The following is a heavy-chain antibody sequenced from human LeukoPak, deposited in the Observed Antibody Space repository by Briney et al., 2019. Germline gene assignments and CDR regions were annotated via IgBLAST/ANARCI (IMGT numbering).Heavy chain of an antibody. CDR2: IIPILGIA. CDR3: ARDFGGRIAAPLGRHWFDP. J-gene: IGHJ5*02. CDR1: GGTFSSYT. D-gene: IGHD6-6*01. Sequence: ASVKVSCKASGGTFSSYTIGWVRQAPGQGLEWMGRIIPILGIANYAQKFQGRVTITADKSTSTAYMELSSLRSEDTAVYYCARDFGGRIAAPLGRHWFDPWGQGTLVTVSS. V-gene: IGHV1-69*04.